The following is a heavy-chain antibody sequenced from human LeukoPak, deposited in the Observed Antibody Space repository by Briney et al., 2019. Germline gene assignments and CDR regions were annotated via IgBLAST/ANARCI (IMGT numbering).Heavy chain of an antibody. Sequence: GGSLRLSCAASGFTFTSYSMNWVRQAPGKGLEWVSTISGGGGSTYYADSVKGRFTISRDNSKNTLYLQMNSLRVEDTAVYYCAKYAPPTTVVTRFFDYWGQGTLVTVSS. V-gene: IGHV3-23*01. J-gene: IGHJ4*02. CDR1: GFTFTSYS. D-gene: IGHD4-23*01. CDR2: ISGGGGST. CDR3: AKYAPPTTVVTRFFDY.